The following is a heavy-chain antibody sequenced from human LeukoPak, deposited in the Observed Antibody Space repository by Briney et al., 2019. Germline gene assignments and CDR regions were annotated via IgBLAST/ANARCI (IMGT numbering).Heavy chain of an antibody. D-gene: IGHD3-22*01. CDR3: ARSPKYYYDSSGYYGMDV. Sequence: ASVKVSCKASGYTFTSYYMHWVRQAPGQGLEWMGIINPSGGSTSYAQKFQGRVTMTRNTSISTAYMELSSLRSEDTAVYYCARSPKYYYDSSGYYGMDVWGQGTTVTVSS. CDR1: GYTFTSYY. CDR2: INPSGGST. J-gene: IGHJ6*02. V-gene: IGHV1-46*01.